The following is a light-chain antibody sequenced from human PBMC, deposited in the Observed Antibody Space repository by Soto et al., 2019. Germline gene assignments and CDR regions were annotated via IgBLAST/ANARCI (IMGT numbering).Light chain of an antibody. V-gene: IGLV4-69*01. CDR2: LNTDGSH. CDR1: SGHSSYA. Sequence: QLVLTQSPSASASLGASVKLTCTLSSGHSSYAIAWHQQQPEKGPRYLMKLNTDGSHSKGDGIPDRFSGSSSGAEHYLTISSLQSEDEADYYCQTWGTGFQVFGGGTKVTVL. J-gene: IGLJ3*02. CDR3: QTWGTGFQV.